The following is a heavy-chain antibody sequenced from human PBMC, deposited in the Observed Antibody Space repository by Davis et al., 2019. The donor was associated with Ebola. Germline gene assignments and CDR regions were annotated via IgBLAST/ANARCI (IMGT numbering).Heavy chain of an antibody. J-gene: IGHJ4*02. D-gene: IGHD3-10*01. V-gene: IGHV1-18*01. CDR3: ARVSAYYYGSGKCPLFDY. CDR1: GYSFSSYG. Sequence: ASVKVSCKTSGYSFSSYGISWVRQAPGQGLEWMGWINGYNGNTNYAQKLQGRVTMTTDTSTSTAYMELRSLRSDDTAVYYCARVSAYYYGSGKCPLFDYWGQGTLVTVSS. CDR2: INGYNGNT.